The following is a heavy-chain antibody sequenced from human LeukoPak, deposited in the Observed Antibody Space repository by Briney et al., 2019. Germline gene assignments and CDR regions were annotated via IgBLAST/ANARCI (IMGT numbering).Heavy chain of an antibody. CDR1: GGSISSSSYY. D-gene: IGHD2-15*01. CDR3: ARSVEGYCSGGSCYSYYYYVDV. Sequence: PSETLSLTCTVSGGSISSSSYYWGWIRQPPGKGLEWIGSIYYSGSTYYNPSLKSRVTISVDTSKNQFSLKLSSVTAADTAVYYCARSVEGYCSGGSCYSYYYYVDVWGKGTTVTVSS. CDR2: IYYSGST. J-gene: IGHJ6*03. V-gene: IGHV4-39*07.